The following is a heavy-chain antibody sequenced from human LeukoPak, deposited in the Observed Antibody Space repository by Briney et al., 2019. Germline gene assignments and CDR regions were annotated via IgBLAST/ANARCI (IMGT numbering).Heavy chain of an antibody. CDR3: ATAIQGPCSSSWYWFDP. D-gene: IGHD6-13*01. V-gene: IGHV1-46*01. J-gene: IGHJ5*02. CDR1: GYTFTSYY. CDR2: INPSGGST. Sequence: ASVKVSCKASGYTFTSYYMHWVRQAPGQGLEWMGIINPSGGSTSYAQKFQGRVTMTRDMSTSTVYMELSSLRSEDTAVYYCATAIQGPCSSSWYWFDPWGQGTLVTVSS.